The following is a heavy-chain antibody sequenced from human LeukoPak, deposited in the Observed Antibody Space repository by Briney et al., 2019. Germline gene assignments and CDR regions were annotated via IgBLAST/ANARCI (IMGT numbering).Heavy chain of an antibody. CDR3: ARSSSIAARYFDY. J-gene: IGHJ4*02. V-gene: IGHV3-66*02. CDR2: IYSGGST. Sequence: PGGSLRLSRAASGFTVSSNYMSWVRQAPGKGLEWVSVIYSGGSTYYADSVKGRFTISRDNSKNTLYLQMNSLRAEDTAVYYCARSSSIAARYFDYWGQGTLVTVSS. D-gene: IGHD6-6*01. CDR1: GFTVSSNY.